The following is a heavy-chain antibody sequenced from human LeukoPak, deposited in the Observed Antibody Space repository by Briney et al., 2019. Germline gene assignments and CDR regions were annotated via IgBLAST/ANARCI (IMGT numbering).Heavy chain of an antibody. CDR3: AREGSGAFDY. V-gene: IGHV3-7*03. CDR1: GSTFSSYW. D-gene: IGHD3-10*01. Sequence: GGSLRLSCAASGSTFSSYWMSWVRQAPGKGLEWVANIKQDGSEKYYVDSVKGRFTISRDNAKNSLYLQMNSLRAEDTAVYYCAREGSGAFDYWGQGTLVTVSS. CDR2: IKQDGSEK. J-gene: IGHJ4*02.